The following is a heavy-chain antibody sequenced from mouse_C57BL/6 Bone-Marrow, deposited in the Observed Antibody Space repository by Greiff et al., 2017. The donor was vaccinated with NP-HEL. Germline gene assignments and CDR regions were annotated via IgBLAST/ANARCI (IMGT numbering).Heavy chain of an antibody. CDR1: GFTFSNYW. D-gene: IGHD1-1*01. Sequence: EVKLMESGGGLVQPGGSMKLSCVASGFTFSNYWMNWVRQSPEKGLEWVAQIRLKSDNYATHYAESVKGRFTISRDDSKSSVYLQMNNLRAEDTGIYYCTAGTTVVAPFDYWGQGTTLTVSS. CDR3: TAGTTVVAPFDY. CDR2: IRLKSDNYAT. V-gene: IGHV6-3*01. J-gene: IGHJ2*01.